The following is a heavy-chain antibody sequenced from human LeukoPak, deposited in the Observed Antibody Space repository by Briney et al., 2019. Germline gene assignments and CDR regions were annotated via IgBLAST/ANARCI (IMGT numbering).Heavy chain of an antibody. CDR3: ARAPVTDYGDYFHYYGMDV. CDR2: ISSSSSYI. V-gene: IGHV3-21*01. CDR1: GFTFSSYS. D-gene: IGHD4-17*01. Sequence: GGSLRLSCAASGFTFSSYSMNWVRQAPGKGLEWVSSISSSSSYIYYADSVKGRFTISRDNAKNSLYLQMNSPRAEDTAVYYCARAPVTDYGDYFHYYGMDVWGQGTTVTVSS. J-gene: IGHJ6*02.